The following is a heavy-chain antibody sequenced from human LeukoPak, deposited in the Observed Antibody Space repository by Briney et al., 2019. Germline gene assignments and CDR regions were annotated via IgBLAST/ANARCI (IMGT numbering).Heavy chain of an antibody. J-gene: IGHJ4*02. CDR2: INPNSGDT. V-gene: IGHV1-2*06. CDR1: GYTLTGYH. D-gene: IGHD2-2*01. Sequence: ASVKVSCKASGYTLTGYHMHWVRQAPGQGLEWMGRINPNSGDTNYAQKFQGRVTMTRDTSISTAYMELSRLRSDDTAVYYCARDYCSSTSCLFDYWGQGTLVTVSS. CDR3: ARDYCSSTSCLFDY.